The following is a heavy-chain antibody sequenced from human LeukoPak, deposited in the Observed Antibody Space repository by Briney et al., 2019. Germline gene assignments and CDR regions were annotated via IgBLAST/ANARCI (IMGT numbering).Heavy chain of an antibody. Sequence: GESLKISCKGSGYSFTTYWIAWVRQMPGKGLEWMGIIFPGDSDTRYSPSLQGQVTFSADKSISTAYLQWSSLKASDTAMYYCARGNGPGSFEIWGQGTMVTVSS. CDR2: IFPGDSDT. D-gene: IGHD2-8*01. CDR1: GYSFTTYW. V-gene: IGHV5-51*01. CDR3: ARGNGPGSFEI. J-gene: IGHJ3*02.